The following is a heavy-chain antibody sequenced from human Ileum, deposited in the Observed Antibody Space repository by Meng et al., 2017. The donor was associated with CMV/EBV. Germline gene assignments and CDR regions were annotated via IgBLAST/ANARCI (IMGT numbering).Heavy chain of an antibody. V-gene: IGHV3-30-3*01. CDR3: AREGDYGLDY. Sequence: GESLKISCAASGFTFSSYAMHWVRQAPGKGLEWVADISYDGSKKHYADSVKGRFTISRDNSKNTLYLQMNSLRAEDTAVHYCAREGDYGLDYWGQGTLVTGSS. D-gene: IGHD4-17*01. CDR1: GFTFSSYA. CDR2: ISYDGSKK. J-gene: IGHJ4*02.